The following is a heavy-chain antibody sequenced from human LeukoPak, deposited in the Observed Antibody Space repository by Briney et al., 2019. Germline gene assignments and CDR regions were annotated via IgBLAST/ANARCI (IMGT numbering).Heavy chain of an antibody. V-gene: IGHV1-8*01. Sequence: GASVTVSCTASGYTFTSYDINWVRQATGQGLEWVGWMNPNSGNTGYAQKFQGRVTMTRNTSISTAYMELSSLRSEDTAVYYCARYSLYCSSTSCYSPYYYYGMDVWGQGTTVTVSS. J-gene: IGHJ6*02. D-gene: IGHD2-2*01. CDR1: GYTFTSYD. CDR2: MNPNSGNT. CDR3: ARYSLYCSSTSCYSPYYYYGMDV.